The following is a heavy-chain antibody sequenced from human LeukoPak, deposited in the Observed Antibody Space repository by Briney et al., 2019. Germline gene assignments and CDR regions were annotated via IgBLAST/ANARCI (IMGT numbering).Heavy chain of an antibody. V-gene: IGHV3-30*02. D-gene: IGHD2-2*01. CDR2: IRYDGSNK. CDR1: GFTFSSYG. Sequence: GGSLRLSCAASGFTFSSYGMHWVRQAPGKGLEWVAFIRYDGSNKYYADSVKGRFTASRDNSKNTLYLQMNSLRAEDTAVYYCAKARPRYCSSTSCYYDYWGQGTLVTVSS. J-gene: IGHJ4*02. CDR3: AKARPRYCSSTSCYYDY.